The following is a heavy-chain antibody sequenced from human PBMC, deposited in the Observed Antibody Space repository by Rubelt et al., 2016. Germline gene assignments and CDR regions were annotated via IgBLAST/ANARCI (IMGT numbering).Heavy chain of an antibody. CDR2: INPNSGGT. D-gene: IGHD6-19*01. CDR1: GYTFTSYG. J-gene: IGHJ4*02. V-gene: IGHV1-2*02. Sequence: QVQLVQSGAEVKKPGASVKVSCKASGYTFTSYGISWVRQAPGQGLEWMGWINPNSGGTNYVQKFQGRGTMTRDTSISTAYMELSRLRSDDTAVYYCARVIAVAGNGYWGQGTLVTVSS. CDR3: ARVIAVAGNGY.